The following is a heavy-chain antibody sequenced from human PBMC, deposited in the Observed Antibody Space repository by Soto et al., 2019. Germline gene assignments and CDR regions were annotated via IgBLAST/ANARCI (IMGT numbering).Heavy chain of an antibody. Sequence: QITLKESGPTLVKPTQTLTLTCTFSGFSLSTNGVGVGWIRQPPGKALEWLALIYWDDDKGYSPSLKSRLTITKDTSKNRVVLTMTNMDPVDTATYYCAHSPRITMYDYWGQGTLVTVSS. CDR1: GFSLSTNGVG. CDR2: IYWDDDK. V-gene: IGHV2-5*02. CDR3: AHSPRITMYDY. D-gene: IGHD3-10*02. J-gene: IGHJ4*02.